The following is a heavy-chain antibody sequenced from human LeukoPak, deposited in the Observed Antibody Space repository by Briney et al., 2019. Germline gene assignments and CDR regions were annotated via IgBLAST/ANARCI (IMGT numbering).Heavy chain of an antibody. D-gene: IGHD6-19*01. Sequence: SETLSLTCTVSGGSTSSYYWSWIRQPPGKGLEWIGYIYYSGSTNYNPSLKSRVTISVDTSKNQFSLKLSSVTAADTAVYYCARVQWLANWFDPWGQGTLVTVSS. CDR2: IYYSGST. J-gene: IGHJ5*02. CDR3: ARVQWLANWFDP. V-gene: IGHV4-59*01. CDR1: GGSTSSYY.